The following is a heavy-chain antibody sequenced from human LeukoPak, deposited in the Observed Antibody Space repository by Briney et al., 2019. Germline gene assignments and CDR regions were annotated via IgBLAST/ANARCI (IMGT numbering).Heavy chain of an antibody. V-gene: IGHV3-23*01. CDR3: AKDTDLAVAGQSFDY. J-gene: IGHJ4*02. CDR2: ISGSGGST. D-gene: IGHD6-19*01. CDR1: GFTFSSYA. Sequence: GGSLRLSCAASGFTFSSYAMSWVRQAPGKGLEWVSAISGSGGSTYYADSVKGRFTISRDNSKNTLYLQMNSLRAEDTAVYYCAKDTDLAVAGQSFDYWGQGTLVIVSS.